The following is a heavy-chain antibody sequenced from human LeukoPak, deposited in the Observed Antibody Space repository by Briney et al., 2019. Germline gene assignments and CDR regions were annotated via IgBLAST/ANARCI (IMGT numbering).Heavy chain of an antibody. CDR1: GFIFSSIG. V-gene: IGHV3-30*02. Sequence: GGSLRLSCAASGFIFSSIGMHWVRQAPGKGLQWVAFIRYDGSIKNYADSVKGRFTISRETSESTLYLQMNSLRAEDTAVYYCVSSLIAFGGVWGQGTLVTVSS. CDR2: IRYDGSIK. D-gene: IGHD3-16*01. J-gene: IGHJ4*02. CDR3: VSSLIAFGGV.